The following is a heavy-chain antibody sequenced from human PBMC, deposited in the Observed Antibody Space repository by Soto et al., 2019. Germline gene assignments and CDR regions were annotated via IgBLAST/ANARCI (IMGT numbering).Heavy chain of an antibody. V-gene: IGHV1-69*06. J-gene: IGHJ6*02. CDR3: VRDIVVAPGAFNYGMDV. Sequence: SVKVSCKASGGTFSTHGISWVRQAPGQGLEWMGGIIPIFGTTNYAHKFQGRVTITADKSTSTAYMELSSLRSEDTAVYYCVRDIVVAPGAFNYGMDVWGQGSMVPVSS. D-gene: IGHD2-2*01. CDR2: IIPIFGTT. CDR1: GGTFSTHG.